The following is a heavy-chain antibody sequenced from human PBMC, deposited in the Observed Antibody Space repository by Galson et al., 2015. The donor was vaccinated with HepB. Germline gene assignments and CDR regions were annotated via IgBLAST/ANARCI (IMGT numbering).Heavy chain of an antibody. D-gene: IGHD6-6*01. CDR1: GLSFSSYT. CDR2: MTNSGRRT. CDR3: AKGAYMSSYSLYGMDA. J-gene: IGHJ6*02. V-gene: IGHV3-23*01. Sequence: SLRLSCAASGLSFSSYTMNWVRQTPGKGLEWVSGMTNSGRRTYYAESGKGRFTISRDNSKNTVSLQMSSMRAEDTAIYYCAKGAYMSSYSLYGMDAWGQGTTVIVSS.